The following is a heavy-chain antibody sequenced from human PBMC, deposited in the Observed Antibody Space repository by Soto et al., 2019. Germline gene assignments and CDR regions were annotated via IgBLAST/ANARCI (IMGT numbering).Heavy chain of an antibody. J-gene: IGHJ4*02. D-gene: IGHD3-10*01. Sequence: GASVKGSCKASGYTFTSYDINWVRQATGQGLEWMGWMNPNSGNTGYAQKFQGSVTMTRNTSISTAYMELSSLRSDDTAVYYCARGKRSYLSYVEYWGQGTPVTVSS. CDR1: GYTFTSYD. CDR3: ARGKRSYLSYVEY. CDR2: MNPNSGNT. V-gene: IGHV1-8*01.